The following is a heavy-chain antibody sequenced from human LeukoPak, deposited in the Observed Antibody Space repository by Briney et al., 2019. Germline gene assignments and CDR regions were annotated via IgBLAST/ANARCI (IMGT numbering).Heavy chain of an antibody. Sequence: GASVKVSCKXSGYTFTSYGISWVRQAPGQGLEWMGGISAYNGNTNYSQKLQGRVTMTTDTSTSTAYMELRSLRSDDTAVYYCARDFSTRYQLLWQPLYYYYYMDVWGKGTTVTVSS. J-gene: IGHJ6*03. V-gene: IGHV1-18*01. CDR2: ISAYNGNT. CDR3: ARDFSTRYQLLWQPLYYYYYMDV. CDR1: GYTFTSYG. D-gene: IGHD2-2*01.